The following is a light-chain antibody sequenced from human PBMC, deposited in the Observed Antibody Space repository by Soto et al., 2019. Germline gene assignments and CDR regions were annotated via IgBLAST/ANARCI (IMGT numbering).Light chain of an antibody. CDR1: HSGFVSAYKTDL. Sequence: DCMIPQFADSLAVHLRERGTINCKTTHSGFVSAYKTDLLAWYRKNPGQAPGPLIYESSNRATGIAARFSAVGSGKAFILPISSLKPKNFEVYSCKQLSNWRQPFGKGNKV. V-gene: IGKV4-1*01. J-gene: IGKJ1*01. CDR3: KQLSNWRQP. CDR2: ESS.